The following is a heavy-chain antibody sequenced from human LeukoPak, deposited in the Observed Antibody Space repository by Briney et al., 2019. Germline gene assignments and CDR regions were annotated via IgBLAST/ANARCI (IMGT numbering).Heavy chain of an antibody. CDR2: IKHSGST. Sequence: SETLSLTCAVYGGSFSGYYWSWIRQPPGKGLEWIGEIKHSGSTNYNPSLKSRVTISVDTSKNQFSLKLSSVTAADTAVYYRARGIVPAAPFDYWGQGTLVTVSS. CDR1: GGSFSGYY. D-gene: IGHD2-2*01. CDR3: ARGIVPAAPFDY. J-gene: IGHJ4*02. V-gene: IGHV4-34*01.